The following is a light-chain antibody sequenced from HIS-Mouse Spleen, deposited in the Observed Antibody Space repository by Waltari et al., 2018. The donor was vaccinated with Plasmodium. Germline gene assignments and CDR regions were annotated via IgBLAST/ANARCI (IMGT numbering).Light chain of an antibody. CDR3: QQYNNWPPWT. CDR1: QIVSSN. Sequence: EIVMTQSPATLSVSPGERATLSCRASQIVSSNLAWYQQTPGQAPRLLHYGASTRATGIPARFSGSGSGTEFTLTISSLQSEDFAVYYCQQYNNWPPWTFGQGTKVEIK. V-gene: IGKV3-15*01. CDR2: GAS. J-gene: IGKJ1*01.